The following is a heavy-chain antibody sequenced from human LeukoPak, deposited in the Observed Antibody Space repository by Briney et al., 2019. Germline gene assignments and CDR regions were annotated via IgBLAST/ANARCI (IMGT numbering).Heavy chain of an antibody. Sequence: SQTVSLTCAISVDSVSSNSAAWNWIRQSASRGLEWLGRTYYRSKGYNVYAASVKSRIHINPDTSKNQFSLQLNSVTPEDTAVYYCVCGGGSFDYWGQGTLVTVSS. CDR1: VDSVSSNSAA. V-gene: IGHV6-1*01. J-gene: IGHJ4*02. CDR3: VCGGGSFDY. CDR2: TYYRSKGYN. D-gene: IGHD2-15*01.